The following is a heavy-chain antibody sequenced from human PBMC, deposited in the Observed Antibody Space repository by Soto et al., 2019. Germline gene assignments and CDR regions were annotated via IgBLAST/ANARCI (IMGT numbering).Heavy chain of an antibody. V-gene: IGHV4-39*01. CDR3: ARIHSRNIWFGELLLTYYYYGMDV. D-gene: IGHD3-10*01. Sequence: SETLSLTCTVSGGSISSGYYYWSWIRQPPGKGLEWIGSIYYSGSTYYNPSLKSRVTISVDTSKNQFSLKLSSVTAADTAVYYCARIHSRNIWFGELLLTYYYYGMDVWGQGTTVTVSS. CDR1: GGSISSGYYY. CDR2: IYYSGST. J-gene: IGHJ6*02.